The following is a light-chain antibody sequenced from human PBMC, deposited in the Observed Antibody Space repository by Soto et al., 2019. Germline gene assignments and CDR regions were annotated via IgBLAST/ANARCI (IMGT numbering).Light chain of an antibody. CDR2: GAS. CDR3: QQDGCPPHT. V-gene: IGKV3-20*01. Sequence: EIVVTQSPGTLSVSPGERATLSCRASQSVSNNYLAWYLQKPGQAPRLLIYGASSRATGIPDRFSASGSGTDFSLTISRLEPEDFAVYYRQQDGCPPHTFGQGTKVDI. CDR1: QSVSNNY. J-gene: IGKJ1*01.